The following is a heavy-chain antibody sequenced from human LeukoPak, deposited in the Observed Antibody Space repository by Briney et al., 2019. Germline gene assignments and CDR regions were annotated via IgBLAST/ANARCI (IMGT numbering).Heavy chain of an antibody. D-gene: IGHD4-23*01. V-gene: IGHV3-21*01. Sequence: PGGSLRLSCAASGFTFSGYSMNWVRQAPGKGLEWVSAITATSLHIYYADSVKGRFTISRDNAKNSLYLQMNGLRVEDTALYYCARVRSVGGNPHAFNIWGQGTMVTVSS. J-gene: IGHJ3*02. CDR1: GFTFSGYS. CDR3: ARVRSVGGNPHAFNI. CDR2: ITATSLHI.